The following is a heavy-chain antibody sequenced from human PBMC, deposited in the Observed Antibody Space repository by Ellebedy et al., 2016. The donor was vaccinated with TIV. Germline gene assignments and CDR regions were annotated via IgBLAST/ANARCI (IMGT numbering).Heavy chain of an antibody. D-gene: IGHD5-18*01. CDR1: GGSISSGGYS. V-gene: IGHV4-30-2*01. CDR3: ARAIRNTAMSHYYFDY. CDR2: IYQSGST. J-gene: IGHJ4*02. Sequence: MPSETLSLTCAVSGGSISSGGYSWSWIRQPPGKGLEWIGYIYQSGSTYYNPSLKSRVTISLDRSKNQFSLNLSSVTAADTAVYYCARAIRNTAMSHYYFDYWGQGTLVTVSS.